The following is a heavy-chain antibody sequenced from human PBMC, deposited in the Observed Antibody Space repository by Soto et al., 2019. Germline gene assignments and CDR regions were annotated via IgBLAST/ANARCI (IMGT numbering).Heavy chain of an antibody. J-gene: IGHJ6*02. CDR3: ATVPYYGSGSYWYYYGMDV. Sequence: ASVKVSCKVSGYTLTELSMHWVRQAPGKGLEWMGGFDPEDGETIYAQKFQGRVTMTGDTSTDTAYMELSSLRSEDTAVYYCATVPYYGSGSYWYYYGMDVWGQGTTVTVSS. D-gene: IGHD3-10*01. CDR1: GYTLTELS. V-gene: IGHV1-24*01. CDR2: FDPEDGET.